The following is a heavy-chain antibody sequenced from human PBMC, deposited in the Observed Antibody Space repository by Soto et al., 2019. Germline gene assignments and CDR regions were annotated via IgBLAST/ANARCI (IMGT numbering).Heavy chain of an antibody. CDR2: IIPIFGTA. CDR3: ARGYSGYDLTYYFDY. CDR1: GGTFSSYA. Sequence: ASVKVSCKASGGTFSSYAISWVRQAPGQGLEWMGGIIPIFGTANYAQKFQGRVTITADESTSTAYMELSSLRSEDTAVYYCARGYSGYDLTYYFDYWGQGTLVTVSS. V-gene: IGHV1-69*13. D-gene: IGHD5-12*01. J-gene: IGHJ4*02.